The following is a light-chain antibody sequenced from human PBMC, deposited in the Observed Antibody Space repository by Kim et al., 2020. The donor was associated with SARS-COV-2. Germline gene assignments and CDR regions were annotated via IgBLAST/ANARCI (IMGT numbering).Light chain of an antibody. CDR3: QQYNNWPQHT. CDR1: QSIDSN. V-gene: IGKV3-15*01. CDR2: VAS. Sequence: SLDERAPRAGRASQSIDSNLAWYQQRPGQAPRLLIYVASTRATGIPARFSGRGSGTEFTLTITSLQSEDFAVYYCQQYNNWPQHTFGQGTKLEI. J-gene: IGKJ2*01.